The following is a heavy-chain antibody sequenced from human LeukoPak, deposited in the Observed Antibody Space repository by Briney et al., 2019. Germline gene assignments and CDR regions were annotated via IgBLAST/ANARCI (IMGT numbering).Heavy chain of an antibody. J-gene: IGHJ4*02. CDR3: AKDGGYGSGSYYEDY. D-gene: IGHD3-10*01. CDR2: TSGSGSTT. CDR1: GFTFSSYA. V-gene: IGHV3-23*01. Sequence: GGSLRLSCAASGFTFSSYAINWVRKAPGKGLEWVSATSGSGSTTNYANSVKGRFTISRDNSKNTLYLQMNSLRAEDTAVYYCAKDGGYGSGSYYEDYWGQGTLVTVSS.